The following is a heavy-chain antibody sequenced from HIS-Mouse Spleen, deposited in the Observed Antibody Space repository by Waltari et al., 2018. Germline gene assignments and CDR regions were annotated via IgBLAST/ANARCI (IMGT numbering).Heavy chain of an antibody. CDR2: IYHSGST. V-gene: IGHV4-38-2*02. J-gene: IGHJ4*02. CDR3: ARAAAAGQDY. CDR1: GYSIRSGYY. Sequence: QVQLQESGPGLVKPSETLSLTCTVPGYSIRSGYYWGWIRQPPGKGLEWIGSIYHSGSTYYNPSLKSRVTISVDTSKNQFSLKLSSVTAADTAVYYCARAAAAGQDYWGQGTLVTVSS. D-gene: IGHD6-13*01.